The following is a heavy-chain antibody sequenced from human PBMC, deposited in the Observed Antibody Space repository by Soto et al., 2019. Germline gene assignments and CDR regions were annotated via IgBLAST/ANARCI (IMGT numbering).Heavy chain of an antibody. V-gene: IGHV4-59*01. Sequence: SETLSLTCTVSGGSISSYGWSWIRQPPGKGLEWIGYMYYSGSTNYNPSLKSRVTISVDTSKNQFSLKLSSVTAADTAVYYCARGYSGYVDWGQGTLVTVSS. CDR2: MYYSGST. J-gene: IGHJ4*02. CDR3: ARGYSGYVD. D-gene: IGHD5-12*01. CDR1: GGSISSYG.